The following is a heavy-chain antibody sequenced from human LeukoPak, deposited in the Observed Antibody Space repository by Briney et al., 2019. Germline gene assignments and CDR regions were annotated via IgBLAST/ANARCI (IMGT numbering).Heavy chain of an antibody. J-gene: IGHJ4*02. Sequence: KPSETLSLTCTVSGGSISSSSYYWGWIRQPPGKGLEWIGSIYYSGSTYYNPSLKSRVTISVDTSKNQFSLQLSSVTAADTAVYYCARDWNRYAYWGQGTLVTVSS. CDR3: ARDWNRYAY. D-gene: IGHD1-1*01. V-gene: IGHV4-39*07. CDR1: GGSISSSSYY. CDR2: IYYSGST.